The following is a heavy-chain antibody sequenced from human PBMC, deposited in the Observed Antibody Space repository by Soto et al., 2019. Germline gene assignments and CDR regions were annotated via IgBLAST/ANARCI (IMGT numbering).Heavy chain of an antibody. Sequence: GGSLRLSCAASGFTFSSYGMHWVRQAPGKGLEWVAVISYDGSNKYYADSVKGRFTISRDNSKNTLYLQMNSLRAEDTAVYYCAKKLYYYYYYGMDVWGQGTTVTVSS. CDR2: ISYDGSNK. J-gene: IGHJ6*02. V-gene: IGHV3-30*18. D-gene: IGHD5-18*01. CDR3: AKKLYYYYYYGMDV. CDR1: GFTFSSYG.